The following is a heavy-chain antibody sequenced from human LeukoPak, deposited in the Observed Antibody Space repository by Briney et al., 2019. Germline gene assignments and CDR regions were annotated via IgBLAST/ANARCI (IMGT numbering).Heavy chain of an antibody. D-gene: IGHD3-16*02. CDR1: TYISSHFG. CDR3: ARVYLYTTGWSAAYYYFMDV. CDR2: VSGDNGQT. J-gene: IGHJ6*03. Sequence: GASVKVSCKASTYISSHFGISWVRLAPAGGLEWMGWVSGDNGQTNYGHKFYGRVTMTMETSTNTASMELRGLRSDDTAIYYCARVYLYTTGWSAAYYYFMDVWGKGTTVIVSS. V-gene: IGHV1-18*01.